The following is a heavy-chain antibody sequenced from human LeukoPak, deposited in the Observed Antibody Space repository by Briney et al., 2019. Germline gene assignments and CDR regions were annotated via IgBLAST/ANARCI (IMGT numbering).Heavy chain of an antibody. CDR1: GFTFSSYA. CDR2: ISFDGSNQ. CDR3: ARDPYTSSWYGYFDY. D-gene: IGHD6-13*01. V-gene: IGHV3-30-3*01. J-gene: IGHJ4*02. Sequence: PGGSLRLSCAASGFTFSSYAMHWVRQAPGKGLEWVAVISFDGSNQYYADSVKGRFTISRDNSKNTLYLQMNSLRAEDTAVYYCARDPYTSSWYGYFDYWGQGTLVTVSS.